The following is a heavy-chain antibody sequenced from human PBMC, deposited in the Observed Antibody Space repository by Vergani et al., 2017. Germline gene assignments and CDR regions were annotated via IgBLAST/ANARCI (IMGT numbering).Heavy chain of an antibody. V-gene: IGHV3-21*01. J-gene: IGHJ4*02. Sequence: EVQLVESGGGLVKPGGSLRLSCAASGFTFCSYSMNWVRQAPGKGLEWVSSISSSSSYIYYADSVKGRFTISRDNAKNSLYLQMNSLGAEDTAVYYCARDSEGPNPYYFDYWGQGTLVTVSS. CDR2: ISSSSSYI. CDR3: ARDSEGPNPYYFDY. D-gene: IGHD1-26*01. CDR1: GFTFCSYS.